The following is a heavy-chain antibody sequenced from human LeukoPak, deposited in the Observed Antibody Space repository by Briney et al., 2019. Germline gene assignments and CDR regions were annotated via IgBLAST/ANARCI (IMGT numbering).Heavy chain of an antibody. CDR1: GGSISSSSYY. J-gene: IGHJ4*02. CDR2: IYYSGST. Sequence: SETLSLTCTVSGGSISSSSYYWGWIRQPPGKGLEWIGSIYYSGSTYYNPSLKSRVTISVDTSKNQFSLKLSSVTAADTAVYYCASQYYYGSAKYYFDYWGQGTLVTVSS. V-gene: IGHV4-39*07. D-gene: IGHD3-10*01. CDR3: ASQYYYGSAKYYFDY.